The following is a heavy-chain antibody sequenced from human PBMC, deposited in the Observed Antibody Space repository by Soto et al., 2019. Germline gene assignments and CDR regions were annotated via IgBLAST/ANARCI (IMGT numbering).Heavy chain of an antibody. Sequence: SETLSLTCAVSGASISGCDYYWAWLRQSPGKGPEWIGSVFYTGFTSYNPSLESRVSVPVDTSKSQFSLKLSAVTAADTAVYYCATSQKGYNWNYFDHWGQGALVTVSS. D-gene: IGHD1-20*01. CDR3: ATSQKGYNWNYFDH. V-gene: IGHV4-39*01. CDR1: GASISGCDYY. J-gene: IGHJ4*02. CDR2: VFYTGFT.